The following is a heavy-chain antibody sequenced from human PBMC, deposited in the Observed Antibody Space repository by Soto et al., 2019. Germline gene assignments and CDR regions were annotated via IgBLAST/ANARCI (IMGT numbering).Heavy chain of an antibody. D-gene: IGHD3-22*01. V-gene: IGHV3-49*04. CDR1: GFTFGDYA. CDR3: LLTYYYDSSGPHDAFDI. Sequence: PGGSLSLSCTASGFTFGDYAMSWVRQAPGKGLEWVGFIRSRAYGGTTEYAASVKGRFTISRDDFKSIAYLQMNSLKTEDTAVYYCLLTYYYDSSGPHDAFDIWGQGTMVTVSS. CDR2: IRSRAYGGTT. J-gene: IGHJ3*02.